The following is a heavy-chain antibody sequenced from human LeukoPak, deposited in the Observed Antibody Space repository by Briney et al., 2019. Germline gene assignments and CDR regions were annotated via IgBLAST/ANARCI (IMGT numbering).Heavy chain of an antibody. CDR2: IYHGDPDP. Sequence: GDSLKISCKGSGYSFISYSIGWVRPLTGDGLEWMGIIYHGDPDPRSSASFQGHVTMSADKPISPPYLQWSGLKASDTAMHYCARTTMVRGVTRHFDYWGQGTLVTVSS. V-gene: IGHV5-51*04. D-gene: IGHD3-10*01. CDR1: GYSFISYS. CDR3: ARTTMVRGVTRHFDY. J-gene: IGHJ4*02.